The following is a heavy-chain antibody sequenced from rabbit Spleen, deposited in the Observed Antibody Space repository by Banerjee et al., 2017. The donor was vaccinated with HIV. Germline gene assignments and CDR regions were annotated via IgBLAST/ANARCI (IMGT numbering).Heavy chain of an antibody. CDR3: ARDLDGVLSWNFNL. D-gene: IGHD2-1*01. J-gene: IGHJ4*01. Sequence: QEQLVESGGGLVQPGGSLKLSCTASGFSFSNKAVMCWVRQAPGKGLEWIACINAITGKAVYASWAKGRFTFSKTSSTTVTLQMTSLTAADTATYFCARDLDGVLSWNFNLWGPGTLVTVS. V-gene: IGHV1S45*01. CDR1: GFSFSNKAV. CDR2: INAITGKA.